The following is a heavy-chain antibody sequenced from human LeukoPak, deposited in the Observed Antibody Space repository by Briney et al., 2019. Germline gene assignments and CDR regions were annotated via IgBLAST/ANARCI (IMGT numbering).Heavy chain of an antibody. CDR1: GFTFSTYW. CDR3: AKNWGPYGDYEFFQH. Sequence: QAGGSLRLSCAASGFTFSTYWMTWVRQAPGKGLEWVAVISYDGRNKYYADSVKGRFTISRDNSKNTLFLQMNSLRAEDTALYYCAKNWGPYGDYEFFQHWGQGTLVTVSS. V-gene: IGHV3-30*18. D-gene: IGHD4-17*01. J-gene: IGHJ1*01. CDR2: ISYDGRNK.